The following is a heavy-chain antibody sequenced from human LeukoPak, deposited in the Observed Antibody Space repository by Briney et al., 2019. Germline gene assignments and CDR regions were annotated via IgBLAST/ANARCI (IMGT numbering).Heavy chain of an antibody. Sequence: ASVKVSCKASGYTFTGYYMHWVRQAPGQGLEWMGWINPNSGGTNYVQKFQGRVTMTRDTSISTAYMELSRLRSDDTAVYYCARGRYSYGYFDYWGQGTLVTVSP. V-gene: IGHV1-2*02. J-gene: IGHJ4*02. CDR2: INPNSGGT. CDR3: ARGRYSYGYFDY. D-gene: IGHD5-18*01. CDR1: GYTFTGYY.